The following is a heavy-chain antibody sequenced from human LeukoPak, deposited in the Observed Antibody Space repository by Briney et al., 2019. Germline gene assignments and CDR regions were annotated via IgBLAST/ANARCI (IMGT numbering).Heavy chain of an antibody. CDR1: GFTFSSYA. J-gene: IGHJ4*02. Sequence: PGGSLRLSCAASGFTFSSYAMGWVRQAPGKGLEWVSVISSSGGSTYYADSVKGRFTILRDNSKNTLYLQMNSLRAEDTAVYYCARPPTVTTCVFDRWGQGTLVTVSS. CDR3: ARPPTVTTCVFDR. CDR2: ISSSGGST. V-gene: IGHV3-23*01. D-gene: IGHD4-11*01.